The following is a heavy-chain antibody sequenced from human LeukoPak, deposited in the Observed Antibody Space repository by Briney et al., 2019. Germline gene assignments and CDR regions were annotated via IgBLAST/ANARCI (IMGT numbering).Heavy chain of an antibody. D-gene: IGHD3-22*01. J-gene: IGHJ3*02. CDR3: AGERIDYYDSSGYYVSAFDI. Sequence: TSETLSLTCSVSGGSISSYYWSWIRQPPGKGLEWIGYIYDSGSTNYNPSLKSRVTISLDMSKKQFSLKVNSVTAADTAVYYCAGERIDYYDSSGYYVSAFDIWGQGTMVTVSS. CDR1: GGSISSYY. CDR2: IYDSGST. V-gene: IGHV4-59*01.